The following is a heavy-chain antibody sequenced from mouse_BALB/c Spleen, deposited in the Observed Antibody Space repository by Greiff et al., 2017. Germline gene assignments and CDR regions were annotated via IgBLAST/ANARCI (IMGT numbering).Heavy chain of an antibody. CDR3: ARSTTVVAKNFDV. Sequence: EVKLQQSGPELVKPGASVKIPCKASGYTFTDYNMDWVKQSHGKSLEWIGDTNPNNGGTIYNQKFKGKATLTVDKSSSTAYMELRSLTSEDTAVYYCARSTTVVAKNFDVWGAGTTVTVSS. D-gene: IGHD1-1*01. V-gene: IGHV1-18*01. CDR2: TNPNNGGT. J-gene: IGHJ1*01. CDR1: GYTFTDYN.